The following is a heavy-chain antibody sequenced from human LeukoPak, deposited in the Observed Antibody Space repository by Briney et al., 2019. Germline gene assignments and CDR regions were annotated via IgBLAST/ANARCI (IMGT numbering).Heavy chain of an antibody. CDR2: INHSGST. D-gene: IGHD5-12*01. CDR3: ARVAVAHDAFDI. V-gene: IGHV4-34*01. CDR1: GGSFSGYY. Sequence: SETLSLTCAVYGGSFSGYYWSWIRQPPGKGLEWIGEINHSGSTNYNPSLKSRVTISVDTSKNQFSLKLSSVTDADTAVYYCARVAVAHDAFDIWGQGTMVTVSS. J-gene: IGHJ3*02.